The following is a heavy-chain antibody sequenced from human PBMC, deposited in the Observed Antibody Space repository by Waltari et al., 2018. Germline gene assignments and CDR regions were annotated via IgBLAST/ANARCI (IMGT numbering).Heavy chain of an antibody. Sequence: QVQVVQSGAEVKKPGASVKVSCKASGYTFTNYAMHWVHQAPGQRLEWMGWINAGNGNTKYSQKFQGRVTITRDTSVSTAYMELSSLRSEDTAVYYCARDHSSSWFGAFDIWGQGTMVTVSS. J-gene: IGHJ3*02. CDR3: ARDHSSSWFGAFDI. CDR2: INAGNGNT. D-gene: IGHD6-13*01. CDR1: GYTFTNYA. V-gene: IGHV1-3*01.